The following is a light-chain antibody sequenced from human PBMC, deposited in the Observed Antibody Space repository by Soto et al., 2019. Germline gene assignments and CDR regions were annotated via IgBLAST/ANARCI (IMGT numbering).Light chain of an antibody. J-gene: IGLJ2*01. CDR1: GSFDV. CDR3: CSYADSPL. Sequence: QSVLTQPASVSGSPGQSITIPCTGIGSFDVVSWYQQHPAKAPILMIYEDTKRPSAVSSRFSGSKSGNTASLTISGLQAEDEADYYCCSYADSPLFGGGTKLTVL. CDR2: EDT. V-gene: IGLV2-23*01.